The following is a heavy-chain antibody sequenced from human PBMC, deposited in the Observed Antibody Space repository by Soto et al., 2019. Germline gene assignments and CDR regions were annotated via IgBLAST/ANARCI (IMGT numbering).Heavy chain of an antibody. CDR1: GFTFSSYA. D-gene: IGHD3-10*01. CDR3: ADKYYYGSGSYYY. CDR2: ISGNSDST. V-gene: IGHV3-23*01. Sequence: EVQLLESGGGFVQPGGSLRLSCVASGFTFSSYAMSWVRQAPGKGLEWVSVISGNSDSTYYADSVKGRFTISRDNSKNTLYLEMNSLRAEDTVVYYCADKYYYGSGSYYYWGQGTLVTVSS. J-gene: IGHJ4*02.